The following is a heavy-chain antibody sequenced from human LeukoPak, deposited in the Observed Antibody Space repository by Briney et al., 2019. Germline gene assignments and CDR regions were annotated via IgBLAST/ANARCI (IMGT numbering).Heavy chain of an antibody. J-gene: IGHJ4*02. CDR2: ISAYNGNT. CDR1: GYTFTSYS. CDR3: ARHPGYSGSYQSVGVFRH. D-gene: IGHD1-26*01. V-gene: IGHV1-18*01. Sequence: ASVKVSCKASGYTFTSYSISWVRQAPGQGLEWMGWISAYNGNTNYAQKLQGRVTMTTDTSTSTAYMELRSLRSDDTAVYYCARHPGYSGSYQSVGVFRHWGQGTLVTVSS.